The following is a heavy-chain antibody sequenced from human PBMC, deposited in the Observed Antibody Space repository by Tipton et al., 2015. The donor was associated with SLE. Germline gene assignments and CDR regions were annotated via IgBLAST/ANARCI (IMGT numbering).Heavy chain of an antibody. J-gene: IGHJ3*02. CDR2: ISYDGSNK. CDR3: ASYGDYPTPHDAFDI. CDR1: GFTFSSYA. Sequence: SLRLSCAASGFTFSSYAMHWVRQAPGKGLEWVAVISYDGSNKYYADSVKGRFTISRDNSKNTLYLQMNSLRAEDTAVYYCASYGDYPTPHDAFDIWGQGTMVTVSS. V-gene: IGHV3-30*04. D-gene: IGHD4-17*01.